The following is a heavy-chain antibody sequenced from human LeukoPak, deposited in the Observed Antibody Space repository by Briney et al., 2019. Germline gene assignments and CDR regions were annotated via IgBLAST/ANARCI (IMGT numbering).Heavy chain of an antibody. CDR2: ISSSSSYT. CDR3: ARAAIAVAGRDYYYSMDV. Sequence: PGGSLRLSCAASGFTFSDYYMSWIRQAPGKGLEWVSYISSSSSYTNYADSVKGRFTISRDNAKNSLYLQMNSLRAEDTAVYYCARAAIAVAGRDYYYSMDVWGQGTTVTVSS. D-gene: IGHD6-19*01. V-gene: IGHV3-11*05. J-gene: IGHJ6*02. CDR1: GFTFSDYY.